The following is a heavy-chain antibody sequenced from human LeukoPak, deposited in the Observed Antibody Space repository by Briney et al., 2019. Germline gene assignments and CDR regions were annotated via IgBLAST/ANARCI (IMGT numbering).Heavy chain of an antibody. V-gene: IGHV3-43*02. Sequence: GGSLRLSCAASGFTFYDYAMHWVRQAPGKGLEWVSLISGDGGSTYYADSVKGRFTISRDNSKNSLYLQMNSLRTEDTALYYCAKDIQQLGYYYYYYGMDVWGQGTTVTVSS. D-gene: IGHD6-13*01. CDR1: GFTFYDYA. CDR2: ISGDGGST. J-gene: IGHJ6*02. CDR3: AKDIQQLGYYYYYYGMDV.